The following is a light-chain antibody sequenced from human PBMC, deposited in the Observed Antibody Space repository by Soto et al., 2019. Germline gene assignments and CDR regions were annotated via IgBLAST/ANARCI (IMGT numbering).Light chain of an antibody. CDR1: QSVTSTY. CDR3: QQYNGWPIT. V-gene: IGKV3-15*01. Sequence: ELVFTQAPGILSLPSGERATLSCRASQSVTSTYLAWYQQKPGQAPRLLIYGASTRATGFPARFSGSGSGTEFTLTISSLQSEDFAVYYCQQYNGWPITFGQGTRLEI. CDR2: GAS. J-gene: IGKJ5*01.